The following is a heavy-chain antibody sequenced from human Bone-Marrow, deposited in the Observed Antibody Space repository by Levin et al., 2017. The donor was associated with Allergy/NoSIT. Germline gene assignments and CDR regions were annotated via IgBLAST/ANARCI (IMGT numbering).Heavy chain of an antibody. J-gene: IGHJ6*03. CDR3: ASKVPSTNTWPFMDV. CDR2: IHHSGNT. D-gene: IGHD2-2*01. V-gene: IGHV4-4*02. CDR1: GASITNNIW. Sequence: SQTLSLTCAVSGASITNNIWWSWVRQPPRKGLEWIAEIHHSGNTNYNPSLKSRVTISLDKSKNQFSLNLRSVTAADTAVYYCASKVPSTNTWPFMDVWGKGTTVTVSS.